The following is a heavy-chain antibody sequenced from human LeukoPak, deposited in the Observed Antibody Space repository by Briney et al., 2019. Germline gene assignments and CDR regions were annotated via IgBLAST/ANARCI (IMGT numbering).Heavy chain of an antibody. CDR2: ISSSGSTI. Sequence: PGGSLRLSCVASGFTFSDYYMSWIRQAPGKGLEWVSYISSSGSTIYYADSVKGRFTISRDNAKNSLYLQMNSLRAEDTAVYYCARDRYYYGSAYAFDIWGQGTMVTVSS. J-gene: IGHJ3*02. D-gene: IGHD3-10*01. CDR1: GFTFSDYY. CDR3: ARDRYYYGSAYAFDI. V-gene: IGHV3-11*01.